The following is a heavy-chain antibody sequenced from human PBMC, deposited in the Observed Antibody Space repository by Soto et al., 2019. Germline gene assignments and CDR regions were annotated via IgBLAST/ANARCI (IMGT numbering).Heavy chain of an antibody. V-gene: IGHV4-4*02. D-gene: IGHD3-22*01. CDR3: ARRSYYYDSSGYYFWFHP. Sequence: SETLSVTCRVSDSSISGSYWWALIRQSPGKGLEWIGEIYHNGITKYNPSLKSRVSMSIDKSNNQFSLKLSSVTAADTAVYYCARRSYYYDSSGYYFWFHPWGKGPLVT. CDR2: IYHNGIT. J-gene: IGHJ5*02. CDR1: DSSISGSYW.